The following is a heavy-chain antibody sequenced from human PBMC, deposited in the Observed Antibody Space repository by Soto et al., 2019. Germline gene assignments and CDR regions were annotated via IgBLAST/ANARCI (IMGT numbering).Heavy chain of an antibody. V-gene: IGHV1-69*13. J-gene: IGHJ6*02. CDR3: ARDHGISGWYVVDYYGMDV. CDR2: IIPIFGTA. D-gene: IGHD6-19*01. Sequence: SVKVSCKASGGTFSSYAISWVRQAPGQGLEWMGGIIPIFGTANYAQKFQGRVTITADESTSTAYMELSSLRSEDTAVYYCARDHGISGWYVVDYYGMDVWGQGTTVTVSS. CDR1: GGTFSSYA.